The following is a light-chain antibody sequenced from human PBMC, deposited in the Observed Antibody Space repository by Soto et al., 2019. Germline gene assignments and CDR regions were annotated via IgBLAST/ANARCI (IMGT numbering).Light chain of an antibody. Sequence: ITQSPCTLSVSPGERVTLYCRASQSVNDNLACYQQKPGQAPRLLIYDASTRAAGIPASFSGSGSGTEFTLTISSLQSEDFGVYYCQHYNRWLLTFGGGTKV. J-gene: IGKJ4*01. CDR1: QSVNDN. V-gene: IGKV3-15*01. CDR2: DAS. CDR3: QHYNRWLLT.